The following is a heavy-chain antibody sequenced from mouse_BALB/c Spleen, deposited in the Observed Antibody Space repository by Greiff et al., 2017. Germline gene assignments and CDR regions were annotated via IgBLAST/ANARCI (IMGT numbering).Heavy chain of an antibody. J-gene: IGHJ4*01. V-gene: IGHV5-6-3*01. D-gene: IGHD2-3*01. CDR3: ARDDDGYYYAMDY. CDR1: GFTFSSYG. Sequence: DVMLVESGGGLVQPGGSLKLSCAASGFTFSSYGMSWVRQTPDKRLELVATINSNGGSTYYPDSVKGRFTISRDNAKNTLYLQMSSLKSEDTAMYYCARDDDGYYYAMDYWGQGTSVTVSS. CDR2: INSNGGST.